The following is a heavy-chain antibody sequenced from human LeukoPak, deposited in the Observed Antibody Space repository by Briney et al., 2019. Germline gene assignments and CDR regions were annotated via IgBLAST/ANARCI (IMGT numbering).Heavy chain of an antibody. D-gene: IGHD1-26*01. V-gene: IGHV3-21*01. CDR1: GFTFSSYS. CDR2: ISSSSSYI. Sequence: PGGSLRLSCAASGFTFSSYSMNWVRQAPGKGLEWVSSISSSSSYICYADSVKGRFTISRDNAKNSLYLQMNSLRAEDTAVYYCASGGVGATTSWFDPWGQGTLVTVSS. J-gene: IGHJ5*02. CDR3: ASGGVGATTSWFDP.